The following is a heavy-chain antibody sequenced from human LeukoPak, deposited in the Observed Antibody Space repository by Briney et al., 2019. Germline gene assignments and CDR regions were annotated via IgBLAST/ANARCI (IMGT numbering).Heavy chain of an antibody. CDR1: GYTFTVYY. D-gene: IGHD1-26*01. Sequence: ASVKVSCKASGYTFTVYYMHWVRQAPGQGLERMGWINPNSGGTKYAQNFEGRVTMTRDTSITTACMELSSLRSDDTAIYYCARECSGTYCGEDWGQGTLVTVSS. CDR2: INPNSGGT. J-gene: IGHJ4*02. CDR3: ARECSGTYCGED. V-gene: IGHV1-2*02.